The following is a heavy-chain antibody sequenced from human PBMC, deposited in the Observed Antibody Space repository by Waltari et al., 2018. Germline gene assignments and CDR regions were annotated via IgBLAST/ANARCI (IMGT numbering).Heavy chain of an antibody. J-gene: IGHJ6*02. CDR1: GFFLSNYA. D-gene: IGHD3-22*01. CDR2: LSDGGNNA. CDR3: ADRSSPLYYFAMDV. Sequence: QLVQSGGGLVQSGESLRLSWVASGFFLSNYAMTWVSSLSDGGNNAKYADAVKGRFTISRDTSKNTLYLQMNSLRAEDTAIYYCADRSSPLYYFAMDVWGQGTKVTVSS. V-gene: IGHV3-23*03.